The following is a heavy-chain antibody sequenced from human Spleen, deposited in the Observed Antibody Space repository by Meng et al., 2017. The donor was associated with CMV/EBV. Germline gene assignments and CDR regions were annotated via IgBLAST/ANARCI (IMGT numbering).Heavy chain of an antibody. Sequence: SCAASGFTFSSYWMHWVRQAPGKGLVWVSRINGDGSTTSYADSVKGRFTISRDNAKNTLYLQMNSLRAEDTAVYYCASGSYYPDFDYWGQGTLVTVSS. J-gene: IGHJ4*02. CDR2: INGDGSTT. V-gene: IGHV3-74*01. CDR3: ASGSYYPDFDY. CDR1: GFTFSSYW. D-gene: IGHD1-26*01.